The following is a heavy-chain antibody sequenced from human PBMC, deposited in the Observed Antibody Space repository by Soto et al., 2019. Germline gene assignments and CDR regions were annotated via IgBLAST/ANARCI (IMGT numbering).Heavy chain of an antibody. J-gene: IGHJ4*02. V-gene: IGHV4-31*03. CDR1: GGSVIDGQTY. CDR3: ARDAPGVAPY. CDR2: INYRVTT. Sequence: QVQLQESGPGLVKPSQTLSLTCTVSGGSVIDGQTYLNWNRQHPERGLEWMGYINYRVTTNYTPALKSRMLISIDTSKNQFSLRLTAVTAADTAVYYCARDAPGVAPYWGQGSLVTVSS. D-gene: IGHD3-10*01.